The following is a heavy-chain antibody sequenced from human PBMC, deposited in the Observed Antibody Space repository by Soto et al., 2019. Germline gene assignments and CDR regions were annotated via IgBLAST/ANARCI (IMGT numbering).Heavy chain of an antibody. CDR2: IYYSGTT. J-gene: IGHJ4*02. CDR1: GGSITSNSYF. CDR3: ASQYYYDSSGSQTFDY. V-gene: IGHV4-39*07. Sequence: SETLSLTCTVSGGSITSNSYFWAWIRQPPGKGLEWIGSIYYSGTTYYNPSLKSRVTLSVDTSKNQFSLKLSSVTAADTAVYYCASQYYYDSSGSQTFDYWGQGTQVTVSS. D-gene: IGHD3-22*01.